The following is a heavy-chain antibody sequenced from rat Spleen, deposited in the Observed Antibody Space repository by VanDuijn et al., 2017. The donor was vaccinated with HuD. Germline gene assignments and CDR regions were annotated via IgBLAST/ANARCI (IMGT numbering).Heavy chain of an antibody. V-gene: IGHV5S23*01. D-gene: IGHD1-2*01. J-gene: IGHJ2*01. CDR1: GFTFGVYG. CDR3: ARGGYGSYIYGFFDY. CDR2: ITNASGRT. Sequence: EVQLVESGGGLVQPGRSLKLSCAASGFTFGVYGMHWIRRAPGRGLEWVASITNASGRTYYSDFVKGRFTISRDTAQNTLYLQMNSLRSEDTATYYCARGGYGSYIYGFFDYWGQGIMVTVSS.